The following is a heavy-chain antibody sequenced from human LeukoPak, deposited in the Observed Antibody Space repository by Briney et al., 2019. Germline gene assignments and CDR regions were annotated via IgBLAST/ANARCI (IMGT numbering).Heavy chain of an antibody. CDR1: GGTFSSYA. V-gene: IGHV1-69*04. D-gene: IGHD6-25*01. Sequence: ASVKVSCKASGGTFSSYAISWVRQAPGQGLEWMGRIIPILGIANYAQKFQGRVTITADKSTSTAYMELSSLRSEDTAVYYCATENSSGNWFDPWGQGTLVTVSS. CDR2: IIPILGIA. CDR3: ATENSSGNWFDP. J-gene: IGHJ5*02.